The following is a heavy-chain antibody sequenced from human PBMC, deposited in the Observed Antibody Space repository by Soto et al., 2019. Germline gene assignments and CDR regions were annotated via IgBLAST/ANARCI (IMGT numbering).Heavy chain of an antibody. CDR1: GGSISDGTYY. CDR2: IYFSGST. V-gene: IGHV4-31*03. Sequence: SDTLSLTCTVSGGSISDGTYYWSWIRQPPGQGLEWIGYIYFSGSTYYNPSLKSRVIISVDTSKNQFSLRLSSVTAADTAVYYCARGDWPTQMDVWGQGTTVTVSS. D-gene: IGHD2-21*01. CDR3: ARGDWPTQMDV. J-gene: IGHJ6*02.